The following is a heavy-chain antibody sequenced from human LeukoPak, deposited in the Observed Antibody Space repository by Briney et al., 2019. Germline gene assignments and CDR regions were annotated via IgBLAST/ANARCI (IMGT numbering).Heavy chain of an antibody. J-gene: IGHJ4*02. D-gene: IGHD3-3*01. Sequence: GGSLRLSCAASGFTFSSYWMHWVRQAPGKGLVWVSRINSDGSTTTYADSVKGRFTISRDNAKNTLYLQMNSLRAEDTAVYYGAGSGDYGDYLGQGTLVTVSS. CDR1: GFTFSSYW. V-gene: IGHV3-74*01. CDR2: INSDGSTT. CDR3: AGSGDYGDY.